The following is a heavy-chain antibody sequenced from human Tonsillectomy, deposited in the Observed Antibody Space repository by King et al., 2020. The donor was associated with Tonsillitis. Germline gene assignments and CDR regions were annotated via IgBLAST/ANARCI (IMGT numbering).Heavy chain of an antibody. Sequence: VQLVESGGGLVQPGGSLRLSCVASGFTFRSYEMNWVRQAPGKGLEWFSYISSSSGSSTYYVDSVKGRFTISRDNAKNSLYLQMNSLRDEDTAIYYCARDYGGNSGWFDPWGQGTLVIVSS. D-gene: IGHD4-23*01. CDR1: GFTFRSYE. V-gene: IGHV3-48*03. J-gene: IGHJ5*02. CDR2: ISSSSGSST. CDR3: ARDYGGNSGWFDP.